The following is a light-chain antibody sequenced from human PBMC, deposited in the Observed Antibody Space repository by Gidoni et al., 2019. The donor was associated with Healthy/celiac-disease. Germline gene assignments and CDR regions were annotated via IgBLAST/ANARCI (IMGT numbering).Light chain of an antibody. CDR3: QQRSNWPPLT. J-gene: IGKJ4*01. V-gene: IGKV3-11*01. CDR2: DAS. CDR1: QSVSSY. Sequence: IVLTQSPATQSLSPGERATLSCRASQSVSSYLAWYQQKPGQAPRHLIYDASNRATGIPARFSGSGSGTDFTLTISSLEPEDFAVYYCQQRSNWPPLTFGGGTKVEIE.